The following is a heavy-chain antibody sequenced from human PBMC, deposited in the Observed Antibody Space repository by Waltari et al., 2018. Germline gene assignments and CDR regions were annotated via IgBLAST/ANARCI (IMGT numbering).Heavy chain of an antibody. Sequence: QVQLQESGPGLVKPSETLSLTCTVSGGSISSHYWSWIRQTPGKGLEWIGYIYYSGSTNYNPSLKSRVTISVDTSKNQFSLKLSAVTAADTAVYYCARSDCSGGSCYSGLDYWGQGTLVTVSS. V-gene: IGHV4-59*11. J-gene: IGHJ4*02. CDR3: ARSDCSGGSCYSGLDY. CDR2: IYYSGST. D-gene: IGHD2-15*01. CDR1: GGSISSHY.